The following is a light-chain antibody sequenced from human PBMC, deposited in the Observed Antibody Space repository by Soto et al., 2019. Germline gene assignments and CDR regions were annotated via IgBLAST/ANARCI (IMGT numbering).Light chain of an antibody. CDR1: QSISSY. Sequence: DIQMTQSPSSLSASVGDRVTITCRASQSISSYLNWYQQKPGKAPNLLIYGASSRATGIPDRFSGSGSGTDFTLTISNLQSEDFAVYHCQQYDKWPRTFGQGTKVDIK. J-gene: IGKJ1*01. V-gene: IGKV1-39*01. CDR2: GAS. CDR3: QQYDKWPRT.